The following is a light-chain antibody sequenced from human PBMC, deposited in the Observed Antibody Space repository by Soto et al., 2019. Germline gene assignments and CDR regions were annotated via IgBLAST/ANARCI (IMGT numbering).Light chain of an antibody. J-gene: IGKJ3*01. V-gene: IGKV3-20*01. CDR1: QSVSSKY. Sequence: DIVLTQSPGTLSLSPGERATLSCRASQSVSSKYLAWYQQKPGQAPRVLIYGASIRATGIPERFSGGGSGTDFTLTITRLEPADFAVYYCQQSGSSLFTFGPGTKGDL. CDR3: QQSGSSLFT. CDR2: GAS.